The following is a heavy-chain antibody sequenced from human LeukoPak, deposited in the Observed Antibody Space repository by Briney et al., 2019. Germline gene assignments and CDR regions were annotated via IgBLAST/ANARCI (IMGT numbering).Heavy chain of an antibody. Sequence: SETLSLTCNVSGGSITSYYWSWIRQPPGKGLEWMGYVFYGGTTNYNPSLKNRVTISVDTSKNQFSLKLSSVTAADTAVYYCARADGYCSSTSCPGYSYNFDYWGQGTLVTVSS. D-gene: IGHD2-2*01. CDR2: VFYGGTT. J-gene: IGHJ4*02. V-gene: IGHV4-59*12. CDR1: GGSITSYY. CDR3: ARADGYCSSTSCPGYSYNFDY.